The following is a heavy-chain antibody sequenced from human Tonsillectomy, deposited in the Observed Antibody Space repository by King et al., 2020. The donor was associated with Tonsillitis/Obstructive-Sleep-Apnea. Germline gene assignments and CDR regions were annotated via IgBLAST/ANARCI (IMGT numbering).Heavy chain of an antibody. V-gene: IGHV4-34*01. CDR1: GGSFSGYY. Sequence: VQLQQWGAGLLKPSETLSLTCAVYGGSFSGYYWSWIRQPPGKGLEWIGYIYYSGSTYYNPSLKSRVTISVDTSKNQFSLKLSSVTAADTAVYYCASAGPNYFYLTQLVHDDFDIWGQGTMVTVSS. CDR2: IYYSGST. D-gene: IGHD6-13*01. J-gene: IGHJ3*02. CDR3: ASAGPNYFYLTQLVHDDFDI.